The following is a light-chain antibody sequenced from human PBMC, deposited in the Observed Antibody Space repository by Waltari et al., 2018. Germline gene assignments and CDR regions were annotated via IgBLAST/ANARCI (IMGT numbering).Light chain of an antibody. Sequence: IVLTPSPGTLSLSPGERATMSCRASQSIGKYLVWYQQRPGQAPRLLIYAASTRSTGIPDRFSGSGSGTAFSITISRLEPEDFAVYYCQNHERLPATFGQGTKVEIK. CDR3: QNHERLPAT. V-gene: IGKV3-20*01. CDR2: AAS. J-gene: IGKJ1*01. CDR1: QSIGKY.